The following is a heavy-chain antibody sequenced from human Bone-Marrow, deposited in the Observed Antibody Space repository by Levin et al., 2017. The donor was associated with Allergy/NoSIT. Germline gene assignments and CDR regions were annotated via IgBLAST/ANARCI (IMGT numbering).Heavy chain of an antibody. J-gene: IGHJ4*02. CDR1: GFTVSDYG. CDR3: AKDQDSGWLPYFDY. CDR2: FSGNSGRE. Sequence: PGGSLRLSCEASGFTVSDYGMSWVRQAPGKGLEWVSGFSGNSGREIYADSVKGRVTISRDDSKNTLYLQMNNLRVEDTAVYYCAKDQDSGWLPYFDYWGQGALVTVSS. D-gene: IGHD3-10*01. V-gene: IGHV3-23*01.